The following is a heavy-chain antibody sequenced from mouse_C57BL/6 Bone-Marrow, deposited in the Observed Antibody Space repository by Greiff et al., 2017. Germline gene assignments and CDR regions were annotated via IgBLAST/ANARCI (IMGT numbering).Heavy chain of an antibody. CDR1: GFNIKDDY. V-gene: IGHV14-4*01. CDR2: IDPENGDT. D-gene: IGHD2-1*01. Sequence: EVQLQQSGAELVRPGASVKLSCTASGFNIKDDYMHWVKQRPEQGLEWIGWIDPENGDTEYASKFQGKATITADTSSNTAYLQLSSLTSEDTAVYDYTIDYGNPFDYWGQGTTLTVSS. J-gene: IGHJ2*01. CDR3: TIDYGNPFDY.